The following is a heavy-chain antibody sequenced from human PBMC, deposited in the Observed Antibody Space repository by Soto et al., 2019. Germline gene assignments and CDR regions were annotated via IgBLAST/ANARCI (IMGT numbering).Heavy chain of an antibody. Sequence: GGSLRLSCAASGFTFSSYGMHWVRQAPGKGLEWVAVIWYDGSNKYYADSVKGRFTISRDNSKNTLYLQMNSLRAEDTAVYYCATCPYDDYGDGLAAFDIWGQGTMVTVSS. CDR3: ATCPYDDYGDGLAAFDI. J-gene: IGHJ3*02. CDR2: IWYDGSNK. CDR1: GFTFSSYG. D-gene: IGHD4-17*01. V-gene: IGHV3-33*01.